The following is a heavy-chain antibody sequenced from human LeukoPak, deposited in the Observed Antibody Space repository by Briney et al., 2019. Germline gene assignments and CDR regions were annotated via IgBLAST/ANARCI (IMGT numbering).Heavy chain of an antibody. CDR2: INHNGSP. D-gene: IGHD3-10*01. V-gene: IGHV4-34*01. J-gene: IGHJ6*04. CDR1: GGSFSGNY. CDR3: ARGITKMDV. Sequence: SETLSLTCAVYGGSFSGNYWSWIRQPPGKGLEWIGEINHNGSPNYNPSLKSRVTISVDTSKNQFFLKLSSVTAADTAVYYCARGITKMDVWGKGTTVTVSS.